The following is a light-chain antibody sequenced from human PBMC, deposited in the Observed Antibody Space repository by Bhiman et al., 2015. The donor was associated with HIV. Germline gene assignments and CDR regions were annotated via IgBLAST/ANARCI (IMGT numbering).Light chain of an antibody. J-gene: IGLJ3*02. CDR1: SSNIGNNY. CDR2: GNS. Sequence: QSVLTQPPSVSAAPGQKVTISCSGSSSNIGNNYVSWYQQLPGTAPQLLIYGNSHRPSGVPDRFSGSKSGTSASLAITGLQAEDEGDYYCQSYDSSLSGRVFGGGTKLTVL. CDR3: QSYDSSLSGRV. V-gene: IGLV1-40*01.